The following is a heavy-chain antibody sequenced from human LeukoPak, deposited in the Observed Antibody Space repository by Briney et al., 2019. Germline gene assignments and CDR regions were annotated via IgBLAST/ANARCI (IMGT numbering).Heavy chain of an antibody. CDR3: AKGTYYDFWSGYYYYYYYMDV. J-gene: IGHJ6*03. Sequence: GGSLRLSCAASGFTFDDYAMHWVRQAPGKGLEWVSLISGDGGSTYYADSVKGRFTISRDNSKSSLYLQMNSLRTEDTALYYCAKGTYYDFWSGYYYYYYYMDVWGKGTTVTVSS. CDR2: ISGDGGST. V-gene: IGHV3-43*02. CDR1: GFTFDDYA. D-gene: IGHD3-3*01.